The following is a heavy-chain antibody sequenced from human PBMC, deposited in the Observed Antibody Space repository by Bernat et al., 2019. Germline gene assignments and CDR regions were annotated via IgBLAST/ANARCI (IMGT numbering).Heavy chain of an antibody. J-gene: IGHJ4*02. CDR2: ISGGGSSK. V-gene: IGHV3-23*01. CDR3: ASVGGKRAVGLLDY. CDR1: GFTFSSYA. Sequence: EVQLLESGGGLGQPGGSLRLSCAASGFTFSSYAMNWVRQAPGKGLEWVSAISGGGSSKYYADSVKGRFTISRDNSKNTLYLQMNSLRAEDTAVYYCASVGGKRAVGLLDYWGQGTLVTVSS. D-gene: IGHD4-23*01.